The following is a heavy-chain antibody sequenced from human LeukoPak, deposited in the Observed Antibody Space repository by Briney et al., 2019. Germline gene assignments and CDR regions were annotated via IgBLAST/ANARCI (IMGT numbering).Heavy chain of an antibody. J-gene: IGHJ5*02. CDR2: VNPDGSTT. D-gene: IGHD6-13*01. CDR1: GFTFSTYW. CDR3: GRDLAAGS. Sequence: PGGSLRLSCAASGFTFSTYWMHWVRQAPGKGLVWVSRVNPDGSTTNYADSVKGRFTISRDNAKNTLYLQMNSLRAEDTAVYYCGRDLAAGSWGQGTLVTVSS. V-gene: IGHV3-74*01.